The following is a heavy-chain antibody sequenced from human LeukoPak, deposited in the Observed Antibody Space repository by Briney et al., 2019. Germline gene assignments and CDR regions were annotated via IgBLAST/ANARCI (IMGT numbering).Heavy chain of an antibody. D-gene: IGHD2-2*01. V-gene: IGHV3-33*01. Sequence: GVSLRLSCAASGFTLSSYGMQWVRQAPGKGLEGVAVIWSEGNNKYNADSVKGGFTISTDNSKTTIYLQMNSMRAEDTAVYYCARVGCDSTSCYGYYYGMDVWGQGTTVTVSS. J-gene: IGHJ6*02. CDR3: ARVGCDSTSCYGYYYGMDV. CDR1: GFTLSSYG. CDR2: IWSEGNNK.